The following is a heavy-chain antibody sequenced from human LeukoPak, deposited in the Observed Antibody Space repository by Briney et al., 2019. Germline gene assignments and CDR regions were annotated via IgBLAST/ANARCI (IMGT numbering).Heavy chain of an antibody. Sequence: SETLSLTCAVSGGSISSSSYYWSWIRQPPGKGLEWNGYIYYSGSTNYNPSLKSRVTISVDTSKNQFSLKLSSVTAADTAVYYCASGGRPGYSSGWYRAFDIWGQGTMVTVSS. J-gene: IGHJ3*02. CDR3: ASGGRPGYSSGWYRAFDI. CDR1: GGSISSSSYY. CDR2: IYYSGST. D-gene: IGHD6-19*01. V-gene: IGHV4-61*05.